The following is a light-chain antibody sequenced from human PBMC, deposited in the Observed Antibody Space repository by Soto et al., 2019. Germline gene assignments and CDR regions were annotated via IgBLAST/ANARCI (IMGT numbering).Light chain of an antibody. V-gene: IGLV2-8*01. CDR3: TSYAGTYSFFYV. J-gene: IGLJ1*01. CDR1: SSDVGAYNY. CDR2: EVS. Sequence: QSVLTQPPSASGSPGQSVTISCTGTSSDVGAYNYVSWYQQLPGKAPKLIIYEVSKRPSGVPDRFSGSKSGNTASLTVSGLPAEDEADYYCTSYAGTYSFFYVFGTGTKLTVL.